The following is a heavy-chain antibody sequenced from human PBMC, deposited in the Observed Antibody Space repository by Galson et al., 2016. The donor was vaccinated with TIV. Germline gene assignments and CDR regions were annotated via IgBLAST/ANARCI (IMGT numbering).Heavy chain of an antibody. J-gene: IGHJ3*02. V-gene: IGHV4-61*02. Sequence: LTCTVSGDALSSDNYYWSWVRQPAGKGLEWIGRVYAGGSTIYNPSLMSRLTISVDTSKNQLSLKLTSVTAADTAIYYCAREGAVRWPSNGFDIWGQGTMVTISS. CDR3: AREGAVRWPSNGFDI. CDR1: GDALSSDNYY. CDR2: VYAGGST. D-gene: IGHD4-23*01.